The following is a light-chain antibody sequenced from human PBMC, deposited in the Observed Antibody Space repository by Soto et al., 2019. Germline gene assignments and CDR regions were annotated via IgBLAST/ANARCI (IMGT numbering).Light chain of an antibody. V-gene: IGLV2-11*01. CDR2: DVS. CDR3: CSYAGGFTFV. Sequence: QSALTQPRSVSGSPGQSVTISCTGTSSDVGGYNSVSWYQQHPGKAPKLMIYDVSKRPSGVPDRFSGSQSGNTASLTISGLQAEDEADYYCCSYAGGFTFVFGGGTKLTVL. CDR1: SSDVGGYNS. J-gene: IGLJ2*01.